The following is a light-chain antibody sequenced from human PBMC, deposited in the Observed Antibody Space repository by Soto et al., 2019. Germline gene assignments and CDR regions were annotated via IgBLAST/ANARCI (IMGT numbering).Light chain of an antibody. V-gene: IGLV2-14*01. CDR3: SSYTSSTILYV. CDR1: SSDVGGYNY. CDR2: DVS. J-gene: IGLJ1*01. Sequence: QSVLTQPASVSGSPGQSSTISCTGTSSDVGGYNYVSWYQQHPGKAPKLMIYDVSNRPSGVSNRFSGSKSGNTASLTISGLQAEDEADYYRSSYTSSTILYVFGTGTKVTVL.